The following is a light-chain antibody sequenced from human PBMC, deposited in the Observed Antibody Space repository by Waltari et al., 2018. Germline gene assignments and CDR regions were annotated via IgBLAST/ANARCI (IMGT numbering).Light chain of an antibody. CDR2: GAS. CDR3: QQYGSSLLT. V-gene: IGKV3-20*01. J-gene: IGKJ4*01. Sequence: TLSCRASQSVSSSYLAWYQQKPGQAPRLLIYGASRATGIPDRFSGSGSGTDFTLTISRLEPEDFAVYYCQQYGSSLLTFGGGTKVEIK. CDR1: QSVSSSY.